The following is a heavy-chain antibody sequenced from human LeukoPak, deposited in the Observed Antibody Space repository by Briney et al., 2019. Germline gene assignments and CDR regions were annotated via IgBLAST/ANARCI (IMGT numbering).Heavy chain of an antibody. CDR1: GVSFDDYY. CDR2: INHSGYT. V-gene: IGHV4-34*01. CDR3: TRMTAGHDY. J-gene: IGHJ4*02. D-gene: IGHD2-21*02. Sequence: SETLSLTCAVSGVSFDDYYRSWVRQTPGKGLEWIGEINHSGYTNDSPSLKSRVTLSIDTSRKQFSLNLRSVTVADTGIYYCTRMTAGHDYWGQGTLVTVSS.